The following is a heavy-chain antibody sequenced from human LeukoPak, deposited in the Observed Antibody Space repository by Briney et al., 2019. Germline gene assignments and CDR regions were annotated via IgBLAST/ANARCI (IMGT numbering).Heavy chain of an antibody. Sequence: GSLRLSCAASGFTSTTYWMHWVRQATGKGLVWVSHINSDGSITSYADSVKGRFTISRDNAKNTLYLQMNSLRAEDTAVYYCARDAVDTANAVWGQGTTVTVSS. V-gene: IGHV3-74*01. D-gene: IGHD5-18*01. J-gene: IGHJ6*02. CDR2: INSDGSIT. CDR1: GFTSTTYW. CDR3: ARDAVDTANAV.